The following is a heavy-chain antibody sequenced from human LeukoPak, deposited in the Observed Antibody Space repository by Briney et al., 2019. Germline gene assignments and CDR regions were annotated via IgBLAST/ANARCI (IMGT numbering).Heavy chain of an antibody. CDR2: INHSGST. D-gene: IGHD3-22*01. CDR3: ARGWGSGYYRHFDY. Sequence: PSETLSLTCAVYGGSFSGYYWSWIRQPPGKGLEWIGEINHSGSTNYNPSLKSRVTISVDTSKNQFFLKLSSVTAADTAVYYCARGWGSGYYRHFDYWGQGTLVTVSS. V-gene: IGHV4-34*01. CDR1: GGSFSGYY. J-gene: IGHJ4*02.